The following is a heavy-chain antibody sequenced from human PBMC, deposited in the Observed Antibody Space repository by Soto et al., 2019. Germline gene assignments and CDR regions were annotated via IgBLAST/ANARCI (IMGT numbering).Heavy chain of an antibody. CDR3: AGFVVPASRNSDFDY. Sequence: SETLSLTCTVSGISVSTSDYYWGWVRQPPGKGLDWIGNIYYSGSTFYNPSLRSRVTLSVDTSKNQFSLRLNSVTAADTAVYFCAGFVVPASRNSDFDYWGQGTLVTVSS. CDR1: GISVSTSDYY. J-gene: IGHJ4*02. CDR2: IYYSGST. V-gene: IGHV4-39*01. D-gene: IGHD2-15*01.